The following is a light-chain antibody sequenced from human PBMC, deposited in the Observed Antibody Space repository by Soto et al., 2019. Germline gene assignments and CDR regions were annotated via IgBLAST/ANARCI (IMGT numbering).Light chain of an antibody. Sequence: QSVLTQPPSASGTPGQRVTISCSGSSSNIRSNTVNWYQQLPGTAPKLLIYNNNHRPSGVPDRISGSKSGTTAPLAISGLQSEDEADYYCAAWDDSLNGVLFGGGTKLTVL. CDR3: AAWDDSLNGVL. J-gene: IGLJ2*01. CDR1: SSNIRSNT. CDR2: NNN. V-gene: IGLV1-44*01.